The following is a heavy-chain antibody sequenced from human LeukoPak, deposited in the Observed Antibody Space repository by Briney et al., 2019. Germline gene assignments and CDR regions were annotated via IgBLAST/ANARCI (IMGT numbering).Heavy chain of an antibody. D-gene: IGHD2-15*01. CDR1: GGSISSGYW. CDR3: ATYGPTSGGYTFEY. CDR2: IIDSGST. Sequence: SGTLSLTCAVSGGSISSGYWWSWVRQPPMKGLEWIGEIIDSGSTNYNPSLKGRITISLDKTENQFSLNVNSVTAADTAVYYCATYGPTSGGYTFEYWGQGILVTVSS. V-gene: IGHV4-4*02. J-gene: IGHJ4*02.